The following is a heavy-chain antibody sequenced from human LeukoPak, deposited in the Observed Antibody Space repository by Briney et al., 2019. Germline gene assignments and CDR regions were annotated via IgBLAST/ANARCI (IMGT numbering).Heavy chain of an antibody. V-gene: IGHV1-18*01. D-gene: IGHD2-15*01. CDR2: ISAYNGNT. CDR3: AIASCCSGGSCYSGFDY. Sequence: ASVKVSCKASGYTFTSYGISWVRQAPGQGLAWMGWISAYNGNTNYAQKLQGRVTMTTDTSTSTAYMELRSLRSDDTAVYYCAIASCCSGGSCYSGFDYWGQGTLVTVSS. J-gene: IGHJ4*02. CDR1: GYTFTSYG.